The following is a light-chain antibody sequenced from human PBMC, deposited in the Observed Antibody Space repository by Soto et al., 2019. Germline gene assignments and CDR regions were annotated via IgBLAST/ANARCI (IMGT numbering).Light chain of an antibody. Sequence: DIQLTQSPSSLSASVGDRITITCRASQSISTYLNWYQQKPGEAPTLLVYDSSTLQSGVPSQFSGSGFGAEFTLTVSSLQPEDFATYYCQQSYSNPTWTFGQGTKVDIK. CDR3: QQSYSNPTWT. V-gene: IGKV1-39*01. CDR1: QSISTY. CDR2: DSS. J-gene: IGKJ1*01.